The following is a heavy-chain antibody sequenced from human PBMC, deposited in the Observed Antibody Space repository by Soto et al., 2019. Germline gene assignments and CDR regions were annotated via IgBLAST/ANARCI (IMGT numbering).Heavy chain of an antibody. CDR1: GDSISTVDYF. Sequence: PSETLSLTCSVSGDSISTVDYFWAWIRQPPGQALEYIGYIYKSTTTYYNPSFESRVAISLDTSKSQFSLTVTSVTAADTAVYFCARGRYCLNGRCFPNWFDSCGQGTLVTVYS. J-gene: IGHJ5*01. V-gene: IGHV4-30-4*01. CDR3: ARGRYCLNGRCFPNWFDS. CDR2: IYKSTTT. D-gene: IGHD2-15*01.